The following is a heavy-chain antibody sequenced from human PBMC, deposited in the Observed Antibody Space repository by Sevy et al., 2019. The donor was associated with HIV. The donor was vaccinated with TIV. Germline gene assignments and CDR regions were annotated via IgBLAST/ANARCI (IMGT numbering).Heavy chain of an antibody. D-gene: IGHD1-1*01. CDR3: ARDSTTRPRVLDY. CDR2: IYFTGNT. J-gene: IGHJ4*02. V-gene: IGHV4-59*01. Sequence: SETLSLTCSVSGGSISSYFWTWVRQSPGKGLEWIANIYFTGNTDYSPSLKSRVTLSLDTSKSQFSLTQKSVTAADTAIYFGARDSTTRPRVLDYWSQGSLVTVSS. CDR1: GGSISSYF.